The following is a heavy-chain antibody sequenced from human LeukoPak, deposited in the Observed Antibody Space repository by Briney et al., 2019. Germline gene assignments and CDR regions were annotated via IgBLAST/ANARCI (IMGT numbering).Heavy chain of an antibody. CDR1: GFIFDSHS. Sequence: PGGSLRLSCAASGFIFDSHSMNWVRQAPGKGLEWVSSISSSSSYIYYADSLKGRFTISRDNAKNSLYLQMNSLRAEDTAVYYCAKDKFEGGEDYFDYWGQGSLVTVSS. CDR3: AKDKFEGGEDYFDY. D-gene: IGHD3-16*01. CDR2: ISSSSSYI. V-gene: IGHV3-21*01. J-gene: IGHJ4*02.